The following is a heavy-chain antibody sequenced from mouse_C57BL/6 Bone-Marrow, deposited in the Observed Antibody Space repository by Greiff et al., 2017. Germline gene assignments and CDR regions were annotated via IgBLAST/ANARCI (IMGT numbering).Heavy chain of an antibody. J-gene: IGHJ1*03. Sequence: EVMLVESGGGLVQSGRSLRLSCATSGFTFSDFYMEWVRQAPGKGLEWIAASRNKANDYTTEYSASVKGRFIVSRDTSQSILYLQMNALRAEDTAIYYCARDAGDGRYVDVWGTGTTVTGSS. V-gene: IGHV7-1*01. CDR2: SRNKANDYTT. CDR3: ARDAGDGRYVDV. D-gene: IGHD2-3*01. CDR1: GFTFSDFY.